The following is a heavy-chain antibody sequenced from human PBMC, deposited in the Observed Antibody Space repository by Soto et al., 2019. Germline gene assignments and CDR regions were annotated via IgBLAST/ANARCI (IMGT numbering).Heavy chain of an antibody. V-gene: IGHV4-31*03. CDR1: GGSISSGGYY. CDR2: IYYSGST. J-gene: IGHJ5*02. Sequence: PSETLSLTCTVSGGSISSGGYYWSWIRQHPGKGLEWIGYIYYSGSTYYNPSLKSRVTISVDTSKNQFSLKLSSVTAADTAVYYCARDQGYGGNSPNRKYNWFDPWGQGTLVTVS. CDR3: ARDQGYGGNSPNRKYNWFDP. D-gene: IGHD4-17*01.